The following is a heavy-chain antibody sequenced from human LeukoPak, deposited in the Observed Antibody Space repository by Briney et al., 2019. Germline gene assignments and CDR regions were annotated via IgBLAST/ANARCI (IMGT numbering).Heavy chain of an antibody. CDR1: GFSFSAYG. V-gene: IGHV3-33*01. CDR2: IWYDGSSK. CDR3: ARSIGRLWGYYFDY. Sequence: GGSLRLSCAASGFSFSAYGVHWVRQAPGKGLEWVAVIWYDGSSKDYADSVKGRFTLSRDNSKNTLYLQMNSLTVEDTAVYYCARSIGRLWGYYFDYWGQGTLVTVSS. J-gene: IGHJ4*02. D-gene: IGHD1-26*01.